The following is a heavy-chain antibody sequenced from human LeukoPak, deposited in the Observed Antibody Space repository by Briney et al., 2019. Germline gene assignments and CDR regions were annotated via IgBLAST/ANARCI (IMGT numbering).Heavy chain of an antibody. V-gene: IGHV4-39*01. Sequence: SETLSLTRTVSGGSISSSSYYWGWIRQPPGKGLEWVGSIYYSGSTYYNPSLKSRVTISVDTSKNQFSLKLSSVTAADTAVYYCARRSGYCSSTSCPYFDYWGQGTLVTVSS. D-gene: IGHD2-2*03. CDR3: ARRSGYCSSTSCPYFDY. CDR2: IYYSGST. J-gene: IGHJ4*02. CDR1: GGSISSSSYY.